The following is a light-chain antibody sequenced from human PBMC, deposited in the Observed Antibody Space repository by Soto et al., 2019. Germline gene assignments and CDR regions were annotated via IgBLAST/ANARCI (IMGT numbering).Light chain of an antibody. Sequence: EIVLTQSPGTLSLSPGERATLSCRASQSVSSSYLAWYQQKPGQAPRLLIYGASSRATGIPDRFSGSGSGTDFTLTISRLEPEDFAVYYCQQYGSSPPLTFGGGNKVEIE. CDR1: QSVSSSY. CDR3: QQYGSSPPLT. CDR2: GAS. V-gene: IGKV3-20*01. J-gene: IGKJ4*01.